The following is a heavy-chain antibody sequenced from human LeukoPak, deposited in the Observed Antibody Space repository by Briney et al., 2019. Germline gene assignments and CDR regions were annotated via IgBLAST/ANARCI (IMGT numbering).Heavy chain of an antibody. CDR3: ARGPPTDYYDSSGFYYVFDY. CDR1: GGSFSGYY. V-gene: IGHV4-34*01. CDR2: INHSGST. Sequence: KASETLSLTCAVYGGSFSGYYWSWIRRPPGKGLEWIGEINHSGSTNYNPSLKSRVTISVDTSKNQFSLKLSSVTAADTAVYFCARGPPTDYYDSSGFYYVFDYWGQGTLVTVSS. J-gene: IGHJ4*02. D-gene: IGHD3-22*01.